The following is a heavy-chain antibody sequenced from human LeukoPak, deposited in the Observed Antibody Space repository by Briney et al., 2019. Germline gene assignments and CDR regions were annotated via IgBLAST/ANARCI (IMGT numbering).Heavy chain of an antibody. Sequence: SETLSLTCAVYGGSFTNYFWSWVRQSPGKGLEWNGEVADYGSVSYNPSLQSRVTISLDTSKNHFSLKVSSMTAADTAVYYCARRRVTVIVVSTFDSWGQGTLVTVSS. V-gene: IGHV4-34*01. CDR3: ARRRVTVIVVSTFDS. CDR2: VADYGSV. J-gene: IGHJ4*02. CDR1: GGSFTNYF. D-gene: IGHD3-22*01.